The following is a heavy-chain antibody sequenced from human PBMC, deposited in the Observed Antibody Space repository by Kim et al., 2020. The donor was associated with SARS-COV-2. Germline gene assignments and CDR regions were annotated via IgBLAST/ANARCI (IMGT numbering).Heavy chain of an antibody. CDR1: GGTFSSYA. Sequence: SVKVSCKASGGTFSSYAISWVRQAPGQGLEWMGGIIPIFGTANYAQKFQGRVTITADESTSTAYMELSSLRSEDTAVYYCARENSSRGYCSSTSCYIPPMRFGMDVWGQGTTVTVSS. CDR3: ARENSSRGYCSSTSCYIPPMRFGMDV. V-gene: IGHV1-69*13. CDR2: IIPIFGTA. D-gene: IGHD2-2*02. J-gene: IGHJ6*02.